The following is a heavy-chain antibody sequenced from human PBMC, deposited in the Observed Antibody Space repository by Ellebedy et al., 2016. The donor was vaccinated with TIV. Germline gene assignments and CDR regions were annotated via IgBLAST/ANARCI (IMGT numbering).Heavy chain of an antibody. CDR3: ARDPRPYLRYGHYDF. D-gene: IGHD3-9*01. V-gene: IGHV3-7*01. CDR2: IKQEGYEQ. Sequence: PGGSLRLSCVGSGFSFSSYWMSWVRQAPGKGLEWVASIKQEGYEQSYVDSVEGRFTISRDNAKNSLFLQMDNLRADDTAVYYCARDPRPYLRYGHYDFWGQGTLVTVSS. J-gene: IGHJ4*02. CDR1: GFSFSSYW.